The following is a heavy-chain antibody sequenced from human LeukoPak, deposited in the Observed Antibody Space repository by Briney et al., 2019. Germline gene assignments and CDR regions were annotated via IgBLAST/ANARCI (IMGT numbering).Heavy chain of an antibody. Sequence: ASVKVSCKASGYTFTGYYMHWVRQAPGQGLEWMGRINPNSGGTNYAQKFQGRVTTTRDTSISTAYMELSRRRSDDTAVYYCAGLKTAIGNTGFDPWGQGTLVTVSS. J-gene: IGHJ5*02. V-gene: IGHV1-2*06. D-gene: IGHD1/OR15-1a*01. CDR1: GYTFTGYY. CDR3: AGLKTAIGNTGFDP. CDR2: INPNSGGT.